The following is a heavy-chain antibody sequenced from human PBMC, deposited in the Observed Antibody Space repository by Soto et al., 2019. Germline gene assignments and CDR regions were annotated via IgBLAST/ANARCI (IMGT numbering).Heavy chain of an antibody. CDR3: ARPRGLTGTTDPFDY. CDR1: GDSINSSSYY. CDR2: IYHSGST. J-gene: IGHJ4*02. D-gene: IGHD1-7*01. Sequence: QLQLQESGPGLVKPSETLSLTCSVSGDSINSSSYYWSWIRQPPGKGLEWIGNIYHSGSTYYNSSLKSRVTISADTSKNQFSLKLSSVTAADTAVYYCARPRGLTGTTDPFDYWGQGTLVTVSS. V-gene: IGHV4-39*01.